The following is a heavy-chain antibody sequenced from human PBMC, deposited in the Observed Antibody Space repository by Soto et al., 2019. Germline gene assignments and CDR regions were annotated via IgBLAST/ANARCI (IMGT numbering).Heavy chain of an antibody. CDR2: ISTYNAKT. V-gene: IGHV1-18*01. D-gene: IGHD3-22*01. CDR3: VRVRESCFYDSSGYYFDS. CDR1: GDTFRRYA. J-gene: IGHJ4*02. Sequence: QVQLVQSGAEVTKPGASLNVSCKASGDTFRRYAISWVRQAPGQVREWMGWISTYNAKTNYAPSLQDRVTMTVDTSTTTAYMDLRSLTSEDTAVYYWVRVRESCFYDSSGYYFDSWGQGTLVTVSS.